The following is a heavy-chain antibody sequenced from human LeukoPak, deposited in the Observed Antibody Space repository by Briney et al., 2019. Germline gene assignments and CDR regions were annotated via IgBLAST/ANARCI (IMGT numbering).Heavy chain of an antibody. D-gene: IGHD1-1*01. V-gene: IGHV4-59*01. CDR1: GGSISSYY. J-gene: IGHJ6*03. CDR2: IYYSGST. Sequence: KPSETLSLTCTVSGGSISSYYWSWIRQPPGKGLEWIGYIYYSGSTNYNPSLKSRVTISVDTSKNQFSLKLSSVTAADTAVYYCATALGTTGIRPRYYYYYMDVWGKGTTVTVSS. CDR3: ATALGTTGIRPRYYYYYMDV.